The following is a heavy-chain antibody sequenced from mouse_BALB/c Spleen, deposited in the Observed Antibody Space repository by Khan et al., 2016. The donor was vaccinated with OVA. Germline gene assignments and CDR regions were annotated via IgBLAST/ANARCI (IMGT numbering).Heavy chain of an antibody. V-gene: IGHV1-18*01. CDR1: GYTFTDYN. CDR2: INPNNGDT. D-gene: IGHD2-10*02. CDR3: GRGGYGSFAY. Sequence: VRLQQSGPELVKPGASVKIPCKASGYTFTDYNMDWVKQSHGKSLEWIGDINPNNGDTIYNQKFKGKATLTVDKSSRTAYLELCSLTSEDTAVYDCGRGGYGSFAYWGQGTLVTVSA. J-gene: IGHJ3*01.